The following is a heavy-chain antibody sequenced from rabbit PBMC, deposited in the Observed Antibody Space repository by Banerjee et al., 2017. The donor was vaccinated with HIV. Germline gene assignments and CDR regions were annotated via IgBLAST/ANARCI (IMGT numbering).Heavy chain of an antibody. Sequence: WVRQAPGKRPEWIASIDTGSSAITDYATWANGRFTISKTSSTTVTLQMTSLTAADTASYFCARVLVEYDYGMDLWGPGTLVTVS. D-gene: IGHD4-2*01. J-gene: IGHJ6*01. CDR2: IDTGSSAIT. V-gene: IGHV1S40*01. CDR3: ARVLVEYDYGMDL.